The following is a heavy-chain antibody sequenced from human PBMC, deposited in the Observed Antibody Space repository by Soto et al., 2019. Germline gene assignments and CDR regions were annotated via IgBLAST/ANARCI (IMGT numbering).Heavy chain of an antibody. J-gene: IGHJ4*02. CDR2: IDPSDSQT. Sequence: GESLKISCKGSGYSFAGYWITWVRQKPGKGLEWMGRIDPSDSQTYYSPSFRGHATISATKSITTVILQWSILRASDTAMYYCAIQIYDSDTGPNFQYYFDSWGPGSPV. CDR1: GYSFAGYW. D-gene: IGHD3-22*01. CDR3: AIQIYDSDTGPNFQYYFDS. V-gene: IGHV5-10-1*01.